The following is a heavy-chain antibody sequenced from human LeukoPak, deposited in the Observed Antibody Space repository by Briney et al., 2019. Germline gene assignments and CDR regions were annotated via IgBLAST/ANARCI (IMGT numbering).Heavy chain of an antibody. Sequence: GGSLRLPCAASGFTFSSYAMSWVRQAPGKGLEWVSAISGSGGSTYYADSVKGRFTISRDNSKNTLYLQMNSLRAEDTAVYYCAKDLDGAVRGVSYYWGQGTLVTVSS. D-gene: IGHD3-10*01. CDR1: GFTFSSYA. CDR3: AKDLDGAVRGVSYY. V-gene: IGHV3-23*01. J-gene: IGHJ4*02. CDR2: ISGSGGST.